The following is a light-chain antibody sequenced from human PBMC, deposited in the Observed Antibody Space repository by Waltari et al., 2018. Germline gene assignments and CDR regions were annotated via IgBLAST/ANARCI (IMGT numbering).Light chain of an antibody. Sequence: SNELTQPPSVSVSPGQTARITCSGDALSRKYAYWCQQKSGQAPVLVIYEDTKRPSGLPERSSGSTAGTMATLSISGAQVDDEAAYYCYTTDSGGNPIVGGGTKLTVL. V-gene: IGLV3-10*01. CDR1: ALSRKY. CDR3: YTTDSGGNPI. J-gene: IGLJ2*01. CDR2: EDT.